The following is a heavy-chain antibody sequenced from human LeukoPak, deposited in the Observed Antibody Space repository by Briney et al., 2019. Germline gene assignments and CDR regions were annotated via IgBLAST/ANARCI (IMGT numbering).Heavy chain of an antibody. V-gene: IGHV1-69*13. J-gene: IGHJ5*02. CDR3: ARGYSYGPRVDP. CDR1: GGTFSSYA. D-gene: IGHD5-18*01. CDR2: IIPIFGTA. Sequence: SVKVSCKASGGTFSSYAISWVRQAPGQGLEWMGGIIPIFGTANYAQKFQGRVTITADESTSTAYMELSSLRSEDTAVYYCARGYSYGPRVDPWGQGTLVTVSS.